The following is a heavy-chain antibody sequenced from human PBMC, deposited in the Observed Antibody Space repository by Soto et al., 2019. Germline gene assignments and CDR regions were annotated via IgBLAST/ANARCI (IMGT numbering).Heavy chain of an antibody. V-gene: IGHV1-18*01. J-gene: IGHJ5*02. CDR2: ISAYNGNT. CDR3: AGASHLGGCYGGTGFDP. Sequence: QVQLVQSGAEVKKPGASVKVSCKASGYTFTSYGISWVRQAPGQGLEWMGWISAYNGNTNYAQKLQGRVTMTTDTSTGQAYMGRRGLRSTATAVYYCAGASHLGGCYGGTGFDPWGQGPLVTSPQ. D-gene: IGHD6-19*01. CDR1: GYTFTSYG.